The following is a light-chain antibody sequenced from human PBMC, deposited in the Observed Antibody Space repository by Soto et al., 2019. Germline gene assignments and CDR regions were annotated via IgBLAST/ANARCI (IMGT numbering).Light chain of an antibody. Sequence: DIVMTQSPESLAVSLGERATINCKSSQTILYSSNNKNYLAWYQHRPGQPPKLLMYGASTRESGFPDRFSGSGSGTDFTLTITSLQAEDLAVYYCQQYYHTPYTFGRGTKLEIK. CDR1: QTILYSSNNKNY. CDR2: GAS. J-gene: IGKJ2*01. CDR3: QQYYHTPYT. V-gene: IGKV4-1*01.